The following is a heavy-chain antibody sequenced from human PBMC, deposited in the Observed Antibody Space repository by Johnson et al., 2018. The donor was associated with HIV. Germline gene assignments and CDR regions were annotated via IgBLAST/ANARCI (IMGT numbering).Heavy chain of an antibody. J-gene: IGHJ3*02. Sequence: VQLVESGGGVVRPGGSLRLSCAASGFTFDDYGMSWVRQAPGKGLEWVSAISGSGGSTYYAESVKGRFTISRDNSKNTLSLQMNSLRTEDTAVYYCARDYSSSGAFDIWGQGTMVTVSS. CDR3: ARDYSSSGAFDI. V-gene: IGHV3-23*04. CDR2: ISGSGGST. D-gene: IGHD6-6*01. CDR1: GFTFDDYG.